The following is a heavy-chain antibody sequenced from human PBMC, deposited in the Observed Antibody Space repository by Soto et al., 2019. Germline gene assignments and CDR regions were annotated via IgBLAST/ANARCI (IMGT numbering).Heavy chain of an antibody. D-gene: IGHD6-25*01. V-gene: IGHV1-8*02. CDR2: MNPNSGNT. Sequence: ASVKVSCKASGYTFTSYGISSVRQATGQGLEWMGWMNPNSGNTGYAQKFQGRVTMTRNTSISTAYMELSSLRSEDTAVYYCARDLAGRIDYWGQGTLVTVSS. CDR3: ARDLAGRIDY. J-gene: IGHJ4*02. CDR1: GYTFTSYG.